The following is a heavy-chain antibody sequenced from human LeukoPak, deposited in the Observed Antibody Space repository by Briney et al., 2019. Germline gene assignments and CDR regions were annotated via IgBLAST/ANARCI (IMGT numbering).Heavy chain of an antibody. CDR1: GGSISSDSYY. V-gene: IGHV4-39*01. D-gene: IGHD5-24*01. CDR3: ARRDGYNFYFDY. J-gene: IGHJ4*02. CDR2: AYYSGST. Sequence: SETLSLTCTVSGGSISSDSYYWAWIRQPPGKGLERIGSAYYSGSTHYIPSLKSRVIISVDTSKNQFSLRLNSVTAADTAVYYCARRDGYNFYFDYWGQGTLVTVSS.